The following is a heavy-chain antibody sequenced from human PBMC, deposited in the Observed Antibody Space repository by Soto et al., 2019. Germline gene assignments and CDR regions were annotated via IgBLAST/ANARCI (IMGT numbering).Heavy chain of an antibody. CDR3: AREEYGAHYFDY. J-gene: IGHJ4*02. CDR1: GFIFRNYA. D-gene: IGHD4-17*01. V-gene: IGHV3-30-3*01. CDR2: ISYDATNK. Sequence: QVQLVESGGGVVQPGRSLRLSCAASGFIFRNYAMHWVRQSPGKGLEWVAVISYDATNKYYADSVKGRFTISRDNSKNTLYLHMNSLRTEDTAVYYCAREEYGAHYFDYWGQGTLVIVSS.